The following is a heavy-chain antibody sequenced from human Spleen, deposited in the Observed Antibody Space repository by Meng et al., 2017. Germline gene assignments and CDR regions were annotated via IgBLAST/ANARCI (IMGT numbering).Heavy chain of an antibody. J-gene: IGHJ4*02. V-gene: IGHV5-51*01. D-gene: IGHD6-19*01. CDR2: IYPGDSDT. CDR1: GYTFTSFW. CDR3: VRLSLSSSGWYDY. Sequence: GESLKISCQGSGYTFTSFWIGWVRRMPGKGLEYMGIIYPGDSDTRYSPSFQGQVTMSADKSISTAYLQRSSLKASDTAMYYCVRLSLSSSGWYDYWGQGTLVTVSS.